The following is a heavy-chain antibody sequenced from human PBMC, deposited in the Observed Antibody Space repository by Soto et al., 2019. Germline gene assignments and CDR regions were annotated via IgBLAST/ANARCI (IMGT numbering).Heavy chain of an antibody. CDR1: GYSISSGYY. Sequence: SETLSLTCAVSGYSISSGYYWGWIPQPPGKGLEWIGSLYHSGDTYYNPSLKSRVTISVDTSKNQFSLKLSSVTATDTAMYYCAKTFCSSTSCYWADAFDVWGQGTMVTVSS. J-gene: IGHJ3*01. D-gene: IGHD2-2*01. CDR3: AKTFCSSTSCYWADAFDV. CDR2: LYHSGDT. V-gene: IGHV4-38-2*01.